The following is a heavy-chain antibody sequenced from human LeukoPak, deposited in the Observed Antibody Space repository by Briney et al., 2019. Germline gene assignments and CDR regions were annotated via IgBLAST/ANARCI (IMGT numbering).Heavy chain of an antibody. CDR2: IGGSGDNK. V-gene: IGHV3-23*01. CDR1: GFSFSTYA. CDR3: AKVGPFGELSFSDY. D-gene: IGHD3-10*01. J-gene: IGHJ4*02. Sequence: GGSLRLSCAASGFSFSTYAMKWVRQAPRRGLEWVSTIGGSGDNKYYADSVKGRFTISRENSKNTLSLQMNSLRAEDTAVYYCAKVGPFGELSFSDYWGQGTLVTVSS.